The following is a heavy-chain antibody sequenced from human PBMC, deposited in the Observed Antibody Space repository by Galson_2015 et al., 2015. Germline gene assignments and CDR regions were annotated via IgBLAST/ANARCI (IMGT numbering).Heavy chain of an antibody. CDR2: INPNSGDT. CDR3: ARDDYGDYSPIFDY. CDR1: GYIFTGYS. V-gene: IGHV1-2*06. Sequence: SVKVSCKASGYIFTGYSMNWVRQAPGQGLEWMGRINPNSGDTNYAQKFQGRVTMTRDTSTSTAYMELSRLRSDDTAVYYCARDDYGDYSPIFDYWGQGTLVTVSS. J-gene: IGHJ4*02. D-gene: IGHD4-17*01.